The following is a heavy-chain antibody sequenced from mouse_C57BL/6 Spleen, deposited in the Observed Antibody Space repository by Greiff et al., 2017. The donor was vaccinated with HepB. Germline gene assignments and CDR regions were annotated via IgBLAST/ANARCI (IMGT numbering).Heavy chain of an antibody. CDR1: GYTFTSYW. CDR3: AREDAMDY. CDR2: IEHNSGGT. J-gene: IGHJ4*01. Sequence: QVQLQQSGAELVKPGASVKLSCKASGYTFTSYWMHWVKQRPGRGLEWIGRIEHNSGGTKYNEKVKSKATLTVDKHSSTAYMQLSSLTSEDSAVDYCAREDAMDYWGQGTSVTVSS. V-gene: IGHV1-72*01.